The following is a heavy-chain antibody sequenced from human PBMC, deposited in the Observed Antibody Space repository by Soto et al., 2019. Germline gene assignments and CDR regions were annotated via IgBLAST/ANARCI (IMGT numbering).Heavy chain of an antibody. D-gene: IGHD3-22*01. J-gene: IGHJ5*02. CDR1: GGTFSSYA. Sequence: GASVKVSCKASGGTFSSYAISWVRQAPGQGLEWVGGIIPIFGTANYAQKFQGRVTITADESTSTAYMELSSLRSEDTAVYYCARDDYYDSSGYTQNWFDPWGQGTLVTVYS. V-gene: IGHV1-69*13. CDR3: ARDDYYDSSGYTQNWFDP. CDR2: IIPIFGTA.